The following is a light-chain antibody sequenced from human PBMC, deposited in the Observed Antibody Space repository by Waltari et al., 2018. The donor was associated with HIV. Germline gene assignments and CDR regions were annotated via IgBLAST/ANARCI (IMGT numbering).Light chain of an antibody. Sequence: QSALTQPATVSGSPGQSITISCTGTSRDVGGYNYSSWYQTHPGKAPKVMIYEGSTRPSGVSNRFSGSKSGNTASLTISGLQAEDEADYYCSSYTTTSTYVFGTGTKVTVL. CDR3: SSYTTTSTYV. J-gene: IGLJ1*01. V-gene: IGLV2-14*01. CDR2: EGS. CDR1: SRDVGGYNY.